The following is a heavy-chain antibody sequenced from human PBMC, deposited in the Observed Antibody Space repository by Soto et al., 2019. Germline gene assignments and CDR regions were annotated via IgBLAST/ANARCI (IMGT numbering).Heavy chain of an antibody. V-gene: IGHV4-4*02. CDR1: GASISDNNW. CDR3: ARHIGVTGTRGFDY. J-gene: IGHJ4*02. CDR2: VVHRGTT. D-gene: IGHD6-19*01. Sequence: QVQLQESGPGLVKPSGTLSLTCAVSGASISDNNWWSWVRQPPGKGLEWIGEVVHRGTTNHNPSLRSRVTISMDKSKNHISLTLSSVTTADSAVYYCARHIGVTGTRGFDYWGQGTLVTVSS.